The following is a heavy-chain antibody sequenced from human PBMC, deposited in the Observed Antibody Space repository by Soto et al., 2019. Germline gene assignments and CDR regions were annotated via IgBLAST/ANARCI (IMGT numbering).Heavy chain of an antibody. CDR2: IKAYSGNT. CDR1: GYTFSTST. CDR3: AIANYGDDDY. Sequence: LVQSGAEAKKPGTSVKVSCKASGYTFSTSTTTTLRQAPGQGLEWLGWIKAYSGNTNYAPKLQGRVTMTTDTSTSTAYLELRSLTNDDTAMYYCAIANYGDDDYWGQGTLVTVSS. V-gene: IGHV1-18*04. J-gene: IGHJ4*02. D-gene: IGHD4-17*01.